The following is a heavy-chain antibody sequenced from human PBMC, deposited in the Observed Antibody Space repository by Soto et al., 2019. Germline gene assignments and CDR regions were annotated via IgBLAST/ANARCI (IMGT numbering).Heavy chain of an antibody. J-gene: IGHJ5*02. CDR2: IYWDDDK. D-gene: IGHD3-3*01. V-gene: IGHV2-5*02. CDR3: AHRPIDVWSGYYMYNWFDP. Sequence: QITLKESGPTLVKPTQTLTLTCTFSGFSLSTSGVGVGWIRQPPGKALEWLALIYWDDDKRYSPSLKSRLTITKDPSKNQVVLTMTNMDPVDTATYYCAHRPIDVWSGYYMYNWFDPWGQGTLVTVSS. CDR1: GFSLSTSGVG.